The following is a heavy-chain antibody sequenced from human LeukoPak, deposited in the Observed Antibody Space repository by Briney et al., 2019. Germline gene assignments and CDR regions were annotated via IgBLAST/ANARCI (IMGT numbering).Heavy chain of an antibody. Sequence: SVKVSCKASGYTFTSYGISWVRQAPGQGLEWMGGIIPIFGTANYAQKFQGRVTITADESTSTAYMELSSLRSEDTAVYYCARDGPGLGTYNWFDPWGQGTLVTVSS. V-gene: IGHV1-69*13. CDR2: IIPIFGTA. CDR3: ARDGPGLGTYNWFDP. CDR1: GYTFTSYG. J-gene: IGHJ5*02. D-gene: IGHD3/OR15-3a*01.